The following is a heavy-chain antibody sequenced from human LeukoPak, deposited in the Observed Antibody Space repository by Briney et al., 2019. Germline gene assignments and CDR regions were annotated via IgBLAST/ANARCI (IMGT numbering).Heavy chain of an antibody. J-gene: IGHJ3*02. CDR1: VGSISSSSYY. D-gene: IGHD6-13*01. V-gene: IGHV4-39*01. CDR2: IYYSGST. Sequence: PSETLSLTCTVSVGSISSSSYYWGWIRQPPGKGLEWIGSIYYSGSTYYSPSLKSRVTISVDTSKNQFSLKLNSVTAADTAVYYFARHRIPAADDAFDIWGQGTMVTVSS. CDR3: ARHRIPAADDAFDI.